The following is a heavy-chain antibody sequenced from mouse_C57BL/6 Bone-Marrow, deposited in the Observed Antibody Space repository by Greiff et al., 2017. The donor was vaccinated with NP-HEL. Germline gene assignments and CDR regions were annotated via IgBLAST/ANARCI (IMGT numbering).Heavy chain of an antibody. CDR1: GFTFSDAW. V-gene: IGHV6-6*01. J-gene: IGHJ1*03. D-gene: IGHD1-1*01. CDR3: SRYGDSYGSSLYWYFDV. Sequence: EVQLQESGGGLVQPGGSMKLSCAASGFTFSDAWMDWVRQSPEKGLAWVAEIRNKANNHATYYAESVKGRFTIPREDSNSSVYLQMNSLRAEDTGLYYCSRYGDSYGSSLYWYFDVWGTGTTVTVSS. CDR2: IRNKANNHAT.